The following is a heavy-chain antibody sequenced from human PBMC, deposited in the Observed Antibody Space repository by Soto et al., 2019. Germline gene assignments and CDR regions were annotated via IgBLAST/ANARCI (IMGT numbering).Heavy chain of an antibody. J-gene: IGHJ3*02. CDR1: GYTFTSYD. D-gene: IGHD2-15*01. CDR3: ARDLEYCSGGSCYSGAFDI. V-gene: IGHV1-8*01. Sequence: GASVKVSCKASGYTFTSYDINWVRQATGQGLEWMGWMNPNSGNTGYAQKFQGRVTMTRNTSISTAYMEPSSLRSEDTAVYYCARDLEYCSGGSCYSGAFDIWGQGTMVTVSS. CDR2: MNPNSGNT.